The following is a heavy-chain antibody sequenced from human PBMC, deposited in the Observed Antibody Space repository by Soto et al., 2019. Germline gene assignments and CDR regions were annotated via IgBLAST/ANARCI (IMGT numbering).Heavy chain of an antibody. D-gene: IGHD6-19*01. V-gene: IGHV4-39*01. CDR1: GGSISSSSYY. CDR2: IYYSGSI. CDR3: ARQSSGWYNWFDP. J-gene: IGHJ5*02. Sequence: NLSETLSLTCSVSGGSISSSSYYWGWIRQPPGKGLEWIGSIYYSGSIYYNPSLKSRVTISVDTSKNQFSLKLSSVTAAETAVYYCARQSSGWYNWFDPWGQGTLVT.